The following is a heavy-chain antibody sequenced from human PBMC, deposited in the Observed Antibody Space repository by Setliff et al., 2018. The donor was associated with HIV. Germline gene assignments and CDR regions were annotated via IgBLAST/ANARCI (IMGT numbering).Heavy chain of an antibody. D-gene: IGHD3-22*01. V-gene: IGHV4-38-2*02. CDR2: IHQSGNT. J-gene: IGHJ4*02. CDR3: ARQGYYYRGGFYHNEGSDY. Sequence: PSETLSLTCTVSGYSISSGYWWVWIRQPPGKGLEWIGSIHQSGNTYANPSLKSRVTMSVDTSKNQFSLSLTSVTAADTAFYYCARQGYYYRGGFYHNEGSDYWGQGTLVTVSS. CDR1: GYSISSGYW.